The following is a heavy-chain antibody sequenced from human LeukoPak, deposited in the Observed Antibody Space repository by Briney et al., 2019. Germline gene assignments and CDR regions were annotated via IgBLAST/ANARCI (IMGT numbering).Heavy chain of an antibody. D-gene: IGHD2-21*01. CDR1: GGSISSSSYY. CDR2: IYYSGST. Sequence: PSETLSLTCTVSGGSISSSSYYWGWIRQPPGKGLEWIVSIYYSGSTYYNPSLKSRVTISVDTSKNQFSLKLSSVTAADTAVYYCARHGINYCGGDCYSIGFDPWGQGTLVTVSS. J-gene: IGHJ5*02. CDR3: ARHGINYCGGDCYSIGFDP. V-gene: IGHV4-39*01.